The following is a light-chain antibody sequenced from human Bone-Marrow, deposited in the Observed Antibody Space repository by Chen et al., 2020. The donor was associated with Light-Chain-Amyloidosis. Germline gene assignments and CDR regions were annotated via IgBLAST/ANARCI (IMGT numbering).Light chain of an antibody. J-gene: IGKJ2*01. CDR1: QDISNY. V-gene: IGKV1-33*01. Sequence: DIQMTQSPSSLLASVGDRVTITCQASQDISNYLNWYQQKPGKAPKLLIHDASSLESGVPTRFSGSGSGTDVTFTISSLQPEDIETYHCQQDYDLPFTFGQGTKLEI. CDR3: QQDYDLPFT. CDR2: DAS.